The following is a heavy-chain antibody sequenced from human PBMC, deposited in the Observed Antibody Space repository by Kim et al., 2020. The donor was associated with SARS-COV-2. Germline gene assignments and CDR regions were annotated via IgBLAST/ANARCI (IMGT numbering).Heavy chain of an antibody. D-gene: IGHD3-22*01. CDR1: GFTFSSYG. V-gene: IGHV3-33*05. CDR3: ARAYYYDSSGLWYFDL. CDR2: ISYDGSNK. J-gene: IGHJ2*01. Sequence: GGSLRLSCAASGFTFSSYGMHWVRQAPGKGLEWVAVISYDGSNKYYADSVKGRFTISRDNSKNTLYLQMNSLRAEDTAVYYCARAYYYDSSGLWYFDLWGRGTLVTVSS.